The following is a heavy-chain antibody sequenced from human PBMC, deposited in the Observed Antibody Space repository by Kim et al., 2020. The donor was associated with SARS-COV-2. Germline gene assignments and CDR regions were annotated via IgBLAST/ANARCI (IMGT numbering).Heavy chain of an antibody. Sequence: GGSLRLSCAASGFTFSSYAMHWVRQAPGKGLEWVAVISYDGSNKYYADSVKGRFTISRDNSKNTLYLQMNSLRAEDTAVYYCARVSLLELWSLFDYWGQGTLVTVSS. CDR3: ARVSLLELWSLFDY. V-gene: IGHV3-30-3*01. CDR2: ISYDGSNK. J-gene: IGHJ4*02. CDR1: GFTFSSYA. D-gene: IGHD1-7*01.